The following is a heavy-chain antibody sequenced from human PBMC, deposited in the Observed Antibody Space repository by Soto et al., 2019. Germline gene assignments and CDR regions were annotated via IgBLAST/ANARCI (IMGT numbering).Heavy chain of an antibody. D-gene: IGHD4-17*01. Sequence: SETLSLACTVSGGSIISSSYYFCWIRQPPGNGLELIGSIYYSGSTYYNPSLKSRVTISVDTSKNQFSLKLSSVTAADTAVYYCARPTLGYGGNDYWGQGTLVTVSS. CDR2: IYYSGST. J-gene: IGHJ4*02. V-gene: IGHV4-39*01. CDR3: ARPTLGYGGNDY. CDR1: GGSIISSSYY.